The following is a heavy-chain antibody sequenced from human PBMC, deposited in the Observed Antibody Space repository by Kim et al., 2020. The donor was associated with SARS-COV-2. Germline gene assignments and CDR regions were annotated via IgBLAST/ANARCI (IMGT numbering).Heavy chain of an antibody. CDR3: ARGRGYSYGYLDY. Sequence: YIPSLKSRVTISVDTSKNQFSLKLSSVTAADTAVYYCARGRGYSYGYLDYWGQGTLVTVAS. J-gene: IGHJ4*02. D-gene: IGHD5-18*01. V-gene: IGHV4-31*02.